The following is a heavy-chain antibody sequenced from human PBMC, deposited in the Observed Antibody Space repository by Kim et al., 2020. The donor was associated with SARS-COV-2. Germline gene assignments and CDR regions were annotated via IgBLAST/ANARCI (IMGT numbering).Heavy chain of an antibody. V-gene: IGHV5-51*01. CDR2: IYPGDSDT. Sequence: GESLKISCKGSGYSFTSYWIGWVRQMPGKGLEWMGIIYPGDSDTRYSPSFQGQVTIPADKSISTAYLQWSSLKASDTAMYYCARHGCSSTICPASDDYGMDVWGQGTTVTVSS. CDR1: GYSFTSYW. CDR3: ARHGCSSTICPASDDYGMDV. D-gene: IGHD2-2*01. J-gene: IGHJ6*02.